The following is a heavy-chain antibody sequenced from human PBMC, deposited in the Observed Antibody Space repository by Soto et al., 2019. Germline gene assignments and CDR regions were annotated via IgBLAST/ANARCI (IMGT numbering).Heavy chain of an antibody. Sequence: QVQLVQSGAEVKKPGSSVKVSCKASGGTFSSYTISWVRQAPGQGLEWMGRIIPILGIANYAQKLQGRVTXTVXNSTSTAYMELSSLRSEATAVYYCASEGSWSSSDYWGQGTLVTVSS. D-gene: IGHD3-10*01. CDR1: GGTFSSYT. CDR3: ASEGSWSSSDY. J-gene: IGHJ4*02. V-gene: IGHV1-69*02. CDR2: IIPILGIA.